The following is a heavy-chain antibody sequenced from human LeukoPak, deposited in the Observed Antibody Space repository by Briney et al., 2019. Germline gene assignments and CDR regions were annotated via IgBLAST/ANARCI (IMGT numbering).Heavy chain of an antibody. D-gene: IGHD3-3*01. J-gene: IGHJ4*02. CDR2: IKQDGSEK. Sequence: GGSLRLSCAASGFTFSSYWMSWVRQAPGKGLELVANIKQDGSEKYYVDSVKGRFTISRDNAKNSLYLQMNSLRAEDTAVYYCARLGTIFGVVIDIRVFDYWGQGTLVTVSS. CDR3: ARLGTIFGVVIDIRVFDY. V-gene: IGHV3-7*01. CDR1: GFTFSSYW.